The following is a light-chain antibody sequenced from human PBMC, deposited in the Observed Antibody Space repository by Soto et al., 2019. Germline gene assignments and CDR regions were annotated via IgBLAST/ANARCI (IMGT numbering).Light chain of an antibody. CDR3: KQVSSTPQT. V-gene: IGKV1-39*01. J-gene: IGKJ4*01. CDR1: QSINIY. Sequence: DIQLTQSPSSLSAFVGDRVTITCRASQSINIYLNWYQQKPGKAPKLLINLASSLKGGVPSRFSGSGSGTDFNLAISSLQPEDFATYYCKQVSSTPQTFSGGTKVDIK. CDR2: LAS.